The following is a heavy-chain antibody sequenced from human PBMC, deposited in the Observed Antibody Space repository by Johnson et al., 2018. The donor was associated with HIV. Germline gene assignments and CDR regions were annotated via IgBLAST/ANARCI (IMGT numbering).Heavy chain of an antibody. CDR2: ISYDGSNK. J-gene: IGHJ3*02. D-gene: IGHD6-6*01. V-gene: IGHV3-30*04. CDR1: RFTFSSYA. CDR3: ARDKGIAARPYAFDI. Sequence: QVQLVESGGGLVQPGGSLRLSCAASRFTFSSYAMHWVRQAPGKGLEWVAVISYDGSNKYYADSVKGRFTISRDNSKNTLYLQMNSLRAEDTAVYYCARDKGIAARPYAFDIWGQGTMVTVSS.